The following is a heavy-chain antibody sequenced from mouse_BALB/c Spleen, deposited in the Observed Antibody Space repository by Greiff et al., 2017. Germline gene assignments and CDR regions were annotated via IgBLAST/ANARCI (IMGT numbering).Heavy chain of an antibody. Sequence: EVQGVESGGGLVKPGGSLKLSCAASGFTFSSYAMSWVRQSPEKRLEWVAEISSGGSYTYYPDTVTGRFTISRDNAKNTLYLEMSSLRSEDTAMYYCAREDHDRRDYWGQGTSVTVSS. D-gene: IGHD2-4*01. CDR1: GFTFSSYA. CDR3: AREDHDRRDY. J-gene: IGHJ4*01. V-gene: IGHV5-9-4*01. CDR2: ISSGGSYT.